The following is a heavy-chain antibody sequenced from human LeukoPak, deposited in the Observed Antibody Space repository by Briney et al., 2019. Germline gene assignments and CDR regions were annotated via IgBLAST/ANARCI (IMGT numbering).Heavy chain of an antibody. CDR2: ISSSSSYI. D-gene: IGHD4/OR15-4a*01. CDR3: ARGRTMVIFDY. CDR1: GFTFSSYS. Sequence: GGSLRLSCAASGFTFSSYSMNWVRQAPGEGLEWVSSISSSSSYIYYADSVKGRFTISRDNAKNSLYLQMNSLRAEDTAVYYCARGRTMVIFDYWGQGTLVTVS. J-gene: IGHJ4*02. V-gene: IGHV3-21*01.